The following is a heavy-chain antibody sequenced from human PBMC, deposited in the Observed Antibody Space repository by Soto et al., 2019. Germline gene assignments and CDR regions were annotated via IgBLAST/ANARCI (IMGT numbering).Heavy chain of an antibody. D-gene: IGHD6-13*01. CDR1: GYSFTSYW. CDR2: IDPSDSYT. V-gene: IGHV5-10-1*03. J-gene: IGHJ1*01. CDR3: ARLTYSSSWANAFQH. Sequence: EVQLVQSGAEVKKPGESLRISCKGSGYSFTSYWISWVRQMSGKGLEWMGRIDPSDSYTNYSPSFQGHVTISADKSISTAYLQWSSLKASDTAMYYCARLTYSSSWANAFQHWGQGTLVTVSS.